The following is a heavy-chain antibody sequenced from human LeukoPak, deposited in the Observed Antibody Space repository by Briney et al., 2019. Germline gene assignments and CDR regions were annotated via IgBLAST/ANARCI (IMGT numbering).Heavy chain of an antibody. CDR3: ARAGSSGWYDYYYYMDV. D-gene: IGHD6-19*01. CDR1: GFTFSSYA. CDR2: ISYDGSNK. V-gene: IGHV3-30*03. J-gene: IGHJ6*03. Sequence: GGSLRLSCAASGFTFSSYAMSWVRQAPGKGLEWVAVISYDGSNKYYADSVKGRFTISRDNSKNTLYLQMNSLRAEDTAVYYCARAGSSGWYDYYYYMDVWGKGTTVTVSS.